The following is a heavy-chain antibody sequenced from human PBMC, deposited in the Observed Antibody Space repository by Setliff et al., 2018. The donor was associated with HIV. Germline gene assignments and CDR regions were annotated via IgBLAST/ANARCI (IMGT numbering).Heavy chain of an antibody. CDR1: GYTLTEVS. D-gene: IGHD3-10*01. Sequence: ASVKVSCKVSGYTLTEVSMHWVRQAPKKGLEWMGYFDPQDGETVHAQKFQGRVTLTEDTSTDTAYMELSSLKSEDTAVYYCATSGTYYYGSGTYHASAFWGQGTLVTVSS. CDR3: ATSGTYYYGSGTYHASAF. CDR2: FDPQDGET. J-gene: IGHJ4*02. V-gene: IGHV1-24*01.